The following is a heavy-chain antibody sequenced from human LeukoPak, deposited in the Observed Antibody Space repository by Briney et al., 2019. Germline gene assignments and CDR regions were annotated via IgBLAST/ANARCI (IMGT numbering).Heavy chain of an antibody. J-gene: IGHJ4*02. V-gene: IGHV3-23*01. CDR3: AKGISDYYRFDF. CDR2: ISGSGGTT. CDR1: GFTFSIYG. Sequence: SGGSLRLSCAASGFTFSIYGMGWVRQAPGKGLEWVSVISGSGGTTYYADSVKGRFTISRDNSKNTLYLQMNSLTAKDTAVYYCAKGISDYYRFDFWGQGTLVTVSS. D-gene: IGHD4-17*01.